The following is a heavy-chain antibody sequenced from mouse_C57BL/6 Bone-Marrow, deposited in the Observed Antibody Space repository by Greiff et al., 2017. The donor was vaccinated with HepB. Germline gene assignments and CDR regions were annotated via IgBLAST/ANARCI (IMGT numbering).Heavy chain of an antibody. CDR2: INSDGGST. D-gene: IGHD1-1*01. CDR1: EYEFPSHD. J-gene: IGHJ3*01. Sequence: EVMLVESGGGLVQPGESLKLSCESTEYEFPSHDMSWVRKTPEKRLELVAAINSDGGSTYYPDTMERRFIISRDNTKKTLDLQMSSLRSEDTALYYCARPFLTSAWFAYWGQGTLVTVSA. V-gene: IGHV5-2*01. CDR3: ARPFLTSAWFAY.